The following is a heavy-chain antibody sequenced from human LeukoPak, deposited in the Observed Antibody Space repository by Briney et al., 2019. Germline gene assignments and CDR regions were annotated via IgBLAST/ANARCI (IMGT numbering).Heavy chain of an antibody. J-gene: IGHJ6*03. CDR3: ARDLRDNYYYYMDV. CDR1: GGSISSHY. Sequence: PSETLSLTCTVSGGSISSHYWSWIRQPPGKGLEWIGYIYYSGSTNYNPSLKSRVTISVDTSKNQFSLKLSSVTAADTAVYYCARDLRDNYYYYMDVWGKGTTVTVSS. V-gene: IGHV4-59*11. CDR2: IYYSGST.